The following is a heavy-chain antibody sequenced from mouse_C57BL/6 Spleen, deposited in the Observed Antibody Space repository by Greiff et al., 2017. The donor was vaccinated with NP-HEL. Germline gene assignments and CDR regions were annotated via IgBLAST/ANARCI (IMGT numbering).Heavy chain of an antibody. D-gene: IGHD2-1*01. Sequence: VQLQQSGAELVKPGASVKLSCTASGFNIKDYYMHWVKQRTEQGLEWIGRIDPEDGETKYAPKFQGKATLTADTSSNTAYLQLSSLTSEDTAVYYCAGVVTTEAYWGQGTLVTVSA. CDR3: AGVVTTEAY. V-gene: IGHV14-2*01. J-gene: IGHJ3*01. CDR1: GFNIKDYY. CDR2: IDPEDGET.